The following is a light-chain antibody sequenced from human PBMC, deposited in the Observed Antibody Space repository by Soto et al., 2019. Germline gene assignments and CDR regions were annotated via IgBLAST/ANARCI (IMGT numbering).Light chain of an antibody. Sequence: QSVLTQPPSASGTPGQGVTISCSGSTSHIGSNYVYWYQQLPGTAPKLLIYRNNQRTSGVPDRFSGSKSGTSASLAISGLRSDDEADYFCATWDDSLNGFYVFGSGTKVTVL. V-gene: IGLV1-47*01. CDR1: TSHIGSNY. CDR3: ATWDDSLNGFYV. J-gene: IGLJ1*01. CDR2: RNN.